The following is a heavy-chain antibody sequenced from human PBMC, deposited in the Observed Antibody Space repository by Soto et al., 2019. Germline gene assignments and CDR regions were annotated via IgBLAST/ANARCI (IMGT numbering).Heavy chain of an antibody. J-gene: IGHJ4*02. D-gene: IGHD2-2*02. CDR2: INPSDSYA. V-gene: IGHV5-10-1*01. CDR1: GYIFTSYW. Sequence: GDSLNISCQCSGYIFTSYWIFLVRQRPGKGLEWMVRINPSDSYATYSPSFQGHVTISTDKSFSTAYLQWSGLKASDTDMYYCARLGYCTGKSCYNFDYWGQGTLVTVSS. CDR3: ARLGYCTGKSCYNFDY.